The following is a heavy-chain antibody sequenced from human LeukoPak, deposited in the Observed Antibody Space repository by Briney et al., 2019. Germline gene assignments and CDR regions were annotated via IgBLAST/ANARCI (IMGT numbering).Heavy chain of an antibody. CDR2: INHSGST. J-gene: IGHJ6*02. CDR3: ARESIAVAGTLGYYYYYGMDV. V-gene: IGHV4-34*01. CDR1: GGSFSGYY. Sequence: SETLSLTCAVYGGSFSGYYWSWIRQPPGKGLEWIGEINHSGSTNYNPSLTSRVTISVDTSKNQFSLKLSSVTAADTAVYYCARESIAVAGTLGYYYYYGMDVWGQGTTGTVSS. D-gene: IGHD6-19*01.